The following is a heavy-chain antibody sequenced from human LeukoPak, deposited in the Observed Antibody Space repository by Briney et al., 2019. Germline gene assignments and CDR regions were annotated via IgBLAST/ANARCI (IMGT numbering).Heavy chain of an antibody. D-gene: IGHD1-26*01. CDR1: DYSISSGYY. CDR3: ARAASGSTGVFDY. Sequence: PSETLSLTCTVSDYSISSGYYWGWIRQPPGEGLEWIGGIYHSGNTYYNPSLKSRVTVSVDTSKNQFSLKLRFVTAADTAVYYCARAASGSTGVFDYWGQGALVTVSS. V-gene: IGHV4-38-2*02. J-gene: IGHJ4*02. CDR2: IYHSGNT.